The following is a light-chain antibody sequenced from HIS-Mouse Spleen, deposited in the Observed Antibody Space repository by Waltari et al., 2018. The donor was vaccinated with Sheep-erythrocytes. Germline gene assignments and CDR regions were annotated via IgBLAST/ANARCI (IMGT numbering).Light chain of an antibody. Sequence: QSALTQPASVSGSPGQSITISCTGTSSDVGSYNLVSWYQQHPGKAPKLMIYDVSKRPSGVPDRFSGSKSGNTASLTISGLQAEDEADYYCAAWDDSLNGPVFGGGTQLTAL. CDR2: DVS. J-gene: IGLJ7*02. CDR3: AAWDDSLNGPV. V-gene: IGLV2-14*02. CDR1: SSDVGSYNL.